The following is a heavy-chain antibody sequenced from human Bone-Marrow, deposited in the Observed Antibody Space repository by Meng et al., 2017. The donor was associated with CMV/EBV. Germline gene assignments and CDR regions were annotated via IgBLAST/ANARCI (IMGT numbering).Heavy chain of an antibody. CDR2: INHSGST. J-gene: IGHJ6*02. V-gene: IGHV4-34*01. D-gene: IGHD3-3*01. CDR1: GGSFSGYY. Sequence: GSLRLSCAVYGGSFSGYYWSWIRQPPGKGLEWIGEINHSGSTNYNPSLKSRVTISVDTSKNQFSLKLSSVTAADTAVYYCARISSSDYDFWSGYYIGAYYYYGMDVWGQGTTVTVSS. CDR3: ARISSSDYDFWSGYYIGAYYYYGMDV.